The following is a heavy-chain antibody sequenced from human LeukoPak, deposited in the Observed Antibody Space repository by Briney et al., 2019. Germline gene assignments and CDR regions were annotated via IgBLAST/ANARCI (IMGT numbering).Heavy chain of an antibody. D-gene: IGHD3-22*01. Sequence: PGGSLRLSCSVSGFTFRRYGMHWVRQAPGQGLEYVSGISDNGGRTNYADSVKDRFTISRDNARNTLDLQMTSLRAEDTAVYYCVKSRYDYDSSGYSNSYGMDAWGQGTTVTVSS. CDR1: GFTFRRYG. V-gene: IGHV3-64D*08. J-gene: IGHJ6*02. CDR3: VKSRYDYDSSGYSNSYGMDA. CDR2: ISDNGGRT.